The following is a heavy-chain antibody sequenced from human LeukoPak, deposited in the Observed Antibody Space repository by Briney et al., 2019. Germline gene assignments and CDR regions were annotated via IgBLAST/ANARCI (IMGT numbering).Heavy chain of an antibody. D-gene: IGHD3-10*01. J-gene: IGHJ4*02. Sequence: GGSLRLSCAASGFTFSSYGMSWVRQAPGKGLEWVSAISGGGGSTYYADSVKGRFTISRDNSKNTLYLQMNSLRAEDTAVYYCAKPANYYGSGSRFDYWGQGTLVTVSS. CDR1: GFTFSSYG. CDR3: AKPANYYGSGSRFDY. V-gene: IGHV3-23*01. CDR2: ISGGGGST.